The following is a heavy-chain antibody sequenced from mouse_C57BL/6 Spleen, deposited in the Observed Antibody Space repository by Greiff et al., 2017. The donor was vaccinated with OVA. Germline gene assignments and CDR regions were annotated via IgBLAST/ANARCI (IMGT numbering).Heavy chain of an antibody. CDR3: ALHYYGSSYAMDY. J-gene: IGHJ4*01. D-gene: IGHD1-1*01. Sequence: VQLQQSVAELVRPGASVKLSCTASGFNIKNTYMHWVKQRPEQGLEWIGRIDPANGNTKYAPKFQGKATITADTSSNTAYLQLSSLTPEDTAIYYCALHYYGSSYAMDYWGQGTSVTVSS. CDR2: IDPANGNT. CDR1: GFNIKNTY. V-gene: IGHV14-3*01.